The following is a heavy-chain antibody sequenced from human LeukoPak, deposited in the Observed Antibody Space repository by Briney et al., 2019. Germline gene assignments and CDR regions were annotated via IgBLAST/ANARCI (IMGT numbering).Heavy chain of an antibody. V-gene: IGHV3-7*04. CDR3: ARSRGYYPPY. CDR2: INQDGSEE. CDR1: GFTFTIYW. D-gene: IGHD3-3*01. J-gene: IGHJ4*02. Sequence: GGSLRLSCAASGFTFTIYWMSWVRQAPGKGLEWVANINQDGSEENYVDSVKGRFTISRGNAKKSMYLQMNSLRAEDTAVYYCARSRGYYPPYWGQGTLVTVSS.